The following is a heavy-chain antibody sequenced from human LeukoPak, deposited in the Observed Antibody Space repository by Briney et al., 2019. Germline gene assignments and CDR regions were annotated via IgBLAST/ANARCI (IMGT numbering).Heavy chain of an antibody. CDR3: ARDRTYYDSSGYYLAFDI. D-gene: IGHD3-22*01. CDR1: GGSISSYY. CDR2: IYYSGST. Sequence: SGTLSLTCTVSGGSISSYYWSWIRQPPGKGLEWIGYIYYSGSTNYNPSLKSRVTISVDTSKNQFSLKLSSVTAADTAVYYCARDRTYYDSSGYYLAFDIWGQGTMVTVSS. J-gene: IGHJ3*02. V-gene: IGHV4-59*01.